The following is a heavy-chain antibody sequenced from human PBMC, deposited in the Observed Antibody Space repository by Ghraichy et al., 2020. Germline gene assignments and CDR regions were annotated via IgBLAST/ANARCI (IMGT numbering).Heavy chain of an antibody. CDR1: GFAYTRYW. CDR2: IKYDGSAE. J-gene: IGHJ4*02. D-gene: IGHD2-21*02. V-gene: IGHV3-7*01. Sequence: GGSLRLSCAASGFAYTRYWMNWVRQAPGKGLERVAYIKYDGSAEYYVDSVKGRFAISRDNAKNSLFLQMNSLRAEDTAVYYCARGWGRFDYWGQGTLVTVSS. CDR3: ARGWGRFDY.